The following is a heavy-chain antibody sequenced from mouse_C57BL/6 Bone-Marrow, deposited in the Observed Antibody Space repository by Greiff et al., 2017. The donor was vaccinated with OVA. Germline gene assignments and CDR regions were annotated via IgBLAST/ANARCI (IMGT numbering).Heavy chain of an antibody. CDR2: IYPGDGDT. CDR3: ARSRDGYYVRYFDV. V-gene: IGHV1-82*01. CDR1: GYAFSSSW. Sequence: QVQLQQSGPELVKPGASVKISCKASGYAFSSSWMNWVKQRPGRGLEWIGRIYPGDGDTNYNGKFKGKATLTSDKSDSTAYMQLSSLTAEDSAVYCCARSRDGYYVRYFDVWGTGTTVTVSS. D-gene: IGHD2-3*01. J-gene: IGHJ1*03.